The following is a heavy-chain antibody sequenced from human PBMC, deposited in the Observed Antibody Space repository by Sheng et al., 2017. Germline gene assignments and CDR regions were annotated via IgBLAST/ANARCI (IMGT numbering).Heavy chain of an antibody. Sequence: QVQLVESGGGVVQPGRSLRLSCAASGFTFSSYAMHWVRQAPGKGLEWVAVISYDGSNKYYADSVKGRFTISRDNSKNTLYLQMNSLRAEDTAVYYCAREKVGATFGGDAFDIWGQGTMVTVSS. CDR3: AREKVGATFGGDAFDI. CDR1: GFTFSSYA. D-gene: IGHD1-26*01. V-gene: IGHV3-30*04. J-gene: IGHJ3*02. CDR2: ISYDGSNK.